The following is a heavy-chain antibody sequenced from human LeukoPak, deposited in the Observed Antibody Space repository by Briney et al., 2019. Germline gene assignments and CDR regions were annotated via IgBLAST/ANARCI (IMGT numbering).Heavy chain of an antibody. CDR2: MNPNSGNT. V-gene: IGHV1-8*03. CDR1: GYTFTGYG. D-gene: IGHD3-3*01. J-gene: IGHJ5*02. CDR3: ARGRDFWSGWANWFDP. Sequence: GASVKVSCKASGYTFTGYGINWVRQATGQGLEWMGWMNPNSGNTGYAQKFQGRVTITRNTSISTAYMELSSLRSEDTAVYYCARGRDFWSGWANWFDPWGQGTLVTVSS.